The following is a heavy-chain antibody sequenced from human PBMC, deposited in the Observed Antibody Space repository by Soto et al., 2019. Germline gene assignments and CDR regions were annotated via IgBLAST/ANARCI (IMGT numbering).Heavy chain of an antibody. Sequence: SETLSLTCTVSGGSISSGGYYWSWIRQHPGKGLEWVESKSYSGSTYYNPSLKSRVTISVDTSKNQFSLKLSSVTAADTAVYYCARLDGDYYFDSWGQGTLVTVSS. V-gene: IGHV4-39*01. CDR3: ARLDGDYYFDS. J-gene: IGHJ4*02. D-gene: IGHD4-17*01. CDR2: KSYSGST. CDR1: GGSISSGGYY.